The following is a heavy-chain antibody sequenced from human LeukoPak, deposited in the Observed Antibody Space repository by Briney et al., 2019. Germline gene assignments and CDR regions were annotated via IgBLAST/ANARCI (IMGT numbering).Heavy chain of an antibody. CDR3: AREYVDWFDP. Sequence: ASVKVSCKASGYTFTSYGISWVRQAPGQGLEWMGWMNPNSGNTGYAQKFQGRVTMTRNTSISTAYMELSSLRSEDTAVYYCAREYVDWFDPWGQGTLVTVSS. D-gene: IGHD2-15*01. V-gene: IGHV1-8*02. J-gene: IGHJ5*02. CDR1: GYTFTSYG. CDR2: MNPNSGNT.